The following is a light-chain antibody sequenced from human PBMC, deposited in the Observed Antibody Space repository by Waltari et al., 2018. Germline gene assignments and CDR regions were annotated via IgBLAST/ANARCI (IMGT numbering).Light chain of an antibody. J-gene: IGLJ3*02. Sequence: QSVLTQPPSVSGAPGQRVTISCPGSSSNIGAGPDVHWYQQLPGTAPKLLIYDNRSRPSGVPDRFSGSKSGTSASLAITGLQAEDEADYYCQSYDSSLSGVVFGGGTKLTVL. CDR1: SSNIGAGPD. CDR3: QSYDSSLSGVV. V-gene: IGLV1-40*01. CDR2: DNR.